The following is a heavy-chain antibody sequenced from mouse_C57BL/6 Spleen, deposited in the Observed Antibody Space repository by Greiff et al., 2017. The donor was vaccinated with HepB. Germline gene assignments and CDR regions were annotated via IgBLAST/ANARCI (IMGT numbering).Heavy chain of an antibody. CDR3: ARKGIYYDHYYAMDY. D-gene: IGHD2-4*01. Sequence: ESGPGLVKPSQSLSLTCSVTGYSITSGYYWNWIRQFPGNKLEWMGYISYDGSNNYNPSLKNRISITRDTSKNQFFLKLNSVTTEDTATYYCARKGIYYDHYYAMDYWGQGTSVTVSS. CDR1: GYSITSGYY. CDR2: ISYDGSN. J-gene: IGHJ4*01. V-gene: IGHV3-6*01.